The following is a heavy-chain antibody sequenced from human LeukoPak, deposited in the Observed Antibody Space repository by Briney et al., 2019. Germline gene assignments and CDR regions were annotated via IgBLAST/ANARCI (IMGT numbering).Heavy chain of an antibody. J-gene: IGHJ5*02. Sequence: GGSLRLSCAASGFTFSSHGINWVRQAPGRGLEWVSGISPSGSISYYADSVKGRFTISRDNSKNTVSLQMNSLRAEDTALYYCARDLDWGAFDAWGQGTLVTVSS. CDR1: GFTFSSHG. CDR3: ARDLDWGAFDA. V-gene: IGHV3-23*01. CDR2: ISPSGSIS. D-gene: IGHD3-9*01.